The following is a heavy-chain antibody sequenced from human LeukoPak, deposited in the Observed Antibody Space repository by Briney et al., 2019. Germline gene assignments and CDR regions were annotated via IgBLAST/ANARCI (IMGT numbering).Heavy chain of an antibody. V-gene: IGHV4-34*01. Sequence: SEILSLTCAVYGESSFSSYYWSWIRQTPGGALEWIGEINHSGYTNYNPSLKSRVTLSIDTSKNQFSLRLNSVTAADTAVYYCSRQVVGNDYWGQGTLVTVSS. CDR2: INHSGYT. CDR1: GESSFSSYY. J-gene: IGHJ4*02. CDR3: SRQVVGNDY. D-gene: IGHD3-22*01.